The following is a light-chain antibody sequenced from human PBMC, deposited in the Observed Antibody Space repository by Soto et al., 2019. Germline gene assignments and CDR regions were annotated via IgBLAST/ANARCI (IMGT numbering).Light chain of an antibody. CDR1: SSDVGGYKY. Sequence: QSVLTQPASVSGSPGHSITIFCTGTSSDVGGYKYVSWYQQHPGKAPKLMIYDVSNRPSGVSHRFSGSKSGDTASLTISGLQAEDEADYYCSSATSRTTRIFGTGTKVTVL. V-gene: IGLV2-14*03. CDR3: SSATSRTTRI. CDR2: DVS. J-gene: IGLJ1*01.